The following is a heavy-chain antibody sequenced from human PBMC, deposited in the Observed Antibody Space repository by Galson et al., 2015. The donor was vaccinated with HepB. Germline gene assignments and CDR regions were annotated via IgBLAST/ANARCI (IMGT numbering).Heavy chain of an antibody. CDR3: ARHGHYGSGSSQWWFDP. V-gene: IGHV5-51*01. Sequence: QSGAEVKKPGESLKISREGSGYSFTSYWIGWVRQMPGKGLEWMGIIYPGDSDTRYSPSFQGQVTISADKSISTAYLQWSSLKASDTAMYYCARHGHYGSGSSQWWFDPWGQGTLVTVSS. CDR2: IYPGDSDT. J-gene: IGHJ5*02. D-gene: IGHD3-10*01. CDR1: GYSFTSYW.